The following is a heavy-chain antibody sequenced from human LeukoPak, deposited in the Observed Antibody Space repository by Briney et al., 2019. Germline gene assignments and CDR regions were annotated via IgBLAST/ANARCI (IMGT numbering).Heavy chain of an antibody. CDR2: INHSGST. V-gene: IGHV4-34*01. CDR1: GGSFSGYY. CDR3: ARENRRQWLSRKFSYFDY. D-gene: IGHD6-19*01. Sequence: SETLSLTCAVYGGSFSGYYWSWIRQPPGKGLEWIGEINHSGSTNYNPSLKSRVTISVDTSKNQFSLKLSSVTAADTAVYYCARENRRQWLSRKFSYFDYWGQGTLVTVSS. J-gene: IGHJ4*02.